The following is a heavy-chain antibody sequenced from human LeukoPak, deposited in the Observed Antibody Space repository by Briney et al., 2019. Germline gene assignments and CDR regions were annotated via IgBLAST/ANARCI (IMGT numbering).Heavy chain of an antibody. D-gene: IGHD1-14*01. CDR1: GFTFDDYA. Sequence: PGGSLRHSCAVSGFTFDDYAMHWVRQAPGKGLEWVSGISWNSGSIGYADSVKGRFTISRDNAKNSLYLQMNSLRAEDTALYYCAKVIPGIGFDPWGQGTLVIVSS. CDR3: AKVIPGIGFDP. V-gene: IGHV3-9*01. J-gene: IGHJ5*02. CDR2: ISWNSGSI.